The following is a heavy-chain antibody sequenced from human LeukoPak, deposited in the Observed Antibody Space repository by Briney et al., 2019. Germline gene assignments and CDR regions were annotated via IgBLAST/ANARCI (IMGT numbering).Heavy chain of an antibody. J-gene: IGHJ6*02. CDR2: ISSSSSYI. V-gene: IGHV3-21*01. CDR1: GFTFSSYS. CDR3: ARGGPNSFYYDILTGYDYYYGMDV. D-gene: IGHD3-9*01. Sequence: GGSLRLSCAAPGFTFSSYSMNWVRQAPGKGLEWVSSISSSSSYIYYADSVKGRFTISRDNAKNSLYLQMNSLRAEDTAVYYCARGGPNSFYYDILTGYDYYYGMDVWGQGTTVTVSS.